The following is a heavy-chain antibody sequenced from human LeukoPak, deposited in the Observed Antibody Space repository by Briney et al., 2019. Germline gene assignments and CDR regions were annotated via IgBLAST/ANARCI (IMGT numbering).Heavy chain of an antibody. J-gene: IGHJ6*03. D-gene: IGHD2-15*01. CDR1: GFTVSSNY. CDR3: AKGGGYYYYYYMDV. CDR2: IYSGGST. Sequence: GGSLRLSCAASGFTVSSNYMSWVRQAPGKGLEWVSVIYSGGSTYYADSVKGRFTISRDNSKSTLYIQMNSLRAEDTAVYYCAKGGGYYYYYYMDVWGKGTTVTVSS. V-gene: IGHV3-53*05.